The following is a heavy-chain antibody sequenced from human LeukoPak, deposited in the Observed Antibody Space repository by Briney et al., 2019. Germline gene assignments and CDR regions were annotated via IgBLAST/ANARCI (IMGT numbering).Heavy chain of an antibody. V-gene: IGHV4-39*01. CDR2: IYYSGST. Sequence: SETLSLTCTVSGGSISSNNYNWGWIRQPPGKGLEWIGSIYYSGSTYYNPSLKSRVTISVDTSKNQFSLKLSSVTAADTAVYYCARHGVGDDSSGYLGYWGQGTLVAVSS. CDR3: ARHGVGDDSSGYLGY. J-gene: IGHJ4*02. D-gene: IGHD3-22*01. CDR1: GGSISSNNYN.